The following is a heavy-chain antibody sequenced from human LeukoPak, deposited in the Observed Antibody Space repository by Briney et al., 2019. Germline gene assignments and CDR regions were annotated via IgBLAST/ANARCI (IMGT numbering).Heavy chain of an antibody. CDR2: MKSKTDGETT. CDR3: TTDLGTYYHGSQRLIPIDY. V-gene: IGHV3-15*01. D-gene: IGHD3-10*01. CDR1: GFTFTNAW. J-gene: IGHJ4*02. Sequence: GGSLRLSCVDSGFTFTNAWMSWVRQALGKGLEWIGRMKSKTDGETTNYAEPVRGRFTISRDDSKSAVYLQMNSLKIEDTAVYYCTTDLGTYYHGSQRLIPIDYWGQGTLVTVSS.